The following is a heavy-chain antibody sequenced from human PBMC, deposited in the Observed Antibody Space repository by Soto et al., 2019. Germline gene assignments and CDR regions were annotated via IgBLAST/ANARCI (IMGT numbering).Heavy chain of an antibody. V-gene: IGHV4-59*01. J-gene: IGHJ3*02. CDR3: AREGGPEGSGYPGAFDI. CDR2: IYYSGST. D-gene: IGHD3-22*01. Sequence: PSETLGVACTLSGGSISIYYWSWIRQPPGRGLEWIGYIYYSGSTNYNPSLKSRVTISVDTSKNQFSLKLRSVTAADTAVYYCAREGGPEGSGYPGAFDIWGQGTLVTVSS. CDR1: GGSISIYY.